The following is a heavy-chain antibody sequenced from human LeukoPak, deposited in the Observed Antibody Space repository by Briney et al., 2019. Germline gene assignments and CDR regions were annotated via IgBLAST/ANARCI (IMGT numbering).Heavy chain of an antibody. V-gene: IGHV3-7*04. Sequence: GGSLRPSCAASGFTFSSYWMSWVRQAPGKGLEWVANIKQDGSEKYYVDSVKGRFTISRDNAKNSLYLQMNSLRAEDTAVYYCARGLRFGGFRAHFDYWGLGTLVTVSS. CDR3: ARGLRFGGFRAHFDY. D-gene: IGHD3-16*01. CDR1: GFTFSSYW. CDR2: IKQDGSEK. J-gene: IGHJ4*02.